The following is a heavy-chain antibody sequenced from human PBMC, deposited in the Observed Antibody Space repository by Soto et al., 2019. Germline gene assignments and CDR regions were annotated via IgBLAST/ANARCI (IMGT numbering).Heavy chain of an antibody. J-gene: IGHJ6*03. D-gene: IGHD2-2*01. Sequence: PGGSLRLSCAASGFTFSDYYMSWIRQAPGKGLEWVSYISSSGSTIYYADSVKGRFTISRDNAKNSLYLQMNSLRAEDTAVYYCARDVTVEGYCSSTSCEYYMDVWGKGTTVTVSS. CDR3: ARDVTVEGYCSSTSCEYYMDV. CDR1: GFTFSDYY. V-gene: IGHV3-11*01. CDR2: ISSSGSTI.